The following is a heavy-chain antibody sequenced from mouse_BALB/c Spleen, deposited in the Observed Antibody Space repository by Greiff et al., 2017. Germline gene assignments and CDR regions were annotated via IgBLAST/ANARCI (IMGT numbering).Heavy chain of an antibody. Sequence: VQLKQSGGGLVQPGGSRKLSCAASGFTFSSFGMHWVRQAPEKGLEWVAYISSGSSTIYYADTVKGRFTISRDNPKNTLFLQMTSLRSEDTAMYYCARIWDSMDYWGQGTSVTVSS. CDR1: GFTFSSFG. CDR2: ISSGSSTI. V-gene: IGHV5-17*02. D-gene: IGHD4-1*01. J-gene: IGHJ4*01. CDR3: ARIWDSMDY.